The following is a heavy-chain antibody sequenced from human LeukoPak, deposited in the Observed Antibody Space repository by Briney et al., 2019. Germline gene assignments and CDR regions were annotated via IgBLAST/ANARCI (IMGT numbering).Heavy chain of an antibody. Sequence: SETLSLTCTVSGDSISSYYWSWIRQPAGKGLEWIGRIYSSGSTNYNPSLKSRVTMSVDTSKNQFSLKLNSVTAADTAVYYCARGSYGDYAGYWFDPWGQGTLVTVSS. J-gene: IGHJ5*02. CDR1: GDSISSYY. V-gene: IGHV4-4*07. CDR3: ARGSYGDYAGYWFDP. D-gene: IGHD4-17*01. CDR2: IYSSGST.